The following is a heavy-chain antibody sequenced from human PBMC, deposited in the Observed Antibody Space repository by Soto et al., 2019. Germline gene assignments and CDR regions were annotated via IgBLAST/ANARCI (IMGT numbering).Heavy chain of an antibody. V-gene: IGHV3-33*01. D-gene: IGHD6-6*01. J-gene: IGHJ6*02. Sequence: GGSLRLSCAASGFTFSSYGMHWVRQAPGKGLEWVAVIWYDGSNKYYADSVKGRFTISRDNSKNTLYLQMNSLRAEDTAVYYCARELVSSSSRPGYYYYYGMDVWGQGTTVTVSS. CDR2: IWYDGSNK. CDR1: GFTFSSYG. CDR3: ARELVSSSSRPGYYYYYGMDV.